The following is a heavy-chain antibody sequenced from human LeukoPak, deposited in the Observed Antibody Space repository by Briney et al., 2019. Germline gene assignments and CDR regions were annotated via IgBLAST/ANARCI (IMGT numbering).Heavy chain of an antibody. CDR3: ARVGYSYSINDWSRTALGSYPTNYYYYMDV. CDR2: INPSGDT. J-gene: IGHJ6*03. Sequence: PSEPLSLTCTVSGYSISSGYSWGWIRPPPGEGLGWIWVINPSGDTNHKQSLMSRVSMSVDTSKNQISLRVSSVTAADTAVYYCARVGYSYSINDWSRTALGSYPTNYYYYMDVWGKGTTVTVSS. V-gene: IGHV4-38-2*02. CDR1: GYSISSGYS. D-gene: IGHD5-18*01.